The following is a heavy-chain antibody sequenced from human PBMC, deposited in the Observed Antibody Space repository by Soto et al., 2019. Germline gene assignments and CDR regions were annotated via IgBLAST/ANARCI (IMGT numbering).Heavy chain of an antibody. J-gene: IGHJ4*02. CDR3: SRRRDWTATDPLDY. Sequence: EVQLVESGGGLVQPGGSLKLSCAASGFTFTDSAIHWFRQASGKGPEWVGRIRNKINTYATAYAASVKGRFTISRDDATTTTYLQMNSLTTEDTAVYYCSRRRDWTATDPLDYWGQGTLVTVAS. CDR1: GFTFTDSA. D-gene: IGHD2-21*01. CDR2: IRNKINTYAT. V-gene: IGHV3-73*02.